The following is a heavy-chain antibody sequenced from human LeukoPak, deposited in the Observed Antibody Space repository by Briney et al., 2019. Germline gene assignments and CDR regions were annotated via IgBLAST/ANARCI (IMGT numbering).Heavy chain of an antibody. J-gene: IGHJ4*02. D-gene: IGHD2/OR15-2a*01. V-gene: IGHV3-30*04. CDR3: ARDQFSLDY. CDR1: GLTFSSYA. Sequence: GGSLRLSCAASGLTFSSYAMHWVRQAPGKGLEWVAVISYDGRNKYYTDSVKGRYTVSGDNSKNTLYLQMSSLRAEDTAVYYCARDQFSLDYWGRGTLVTVSS. CDR2: ISYDGRNK.